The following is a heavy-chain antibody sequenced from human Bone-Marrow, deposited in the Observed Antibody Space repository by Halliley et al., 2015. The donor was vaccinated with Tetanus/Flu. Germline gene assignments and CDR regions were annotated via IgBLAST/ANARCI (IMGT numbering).Heavy chain of an antibody. V-gene: IGHV3-66*01. Sequence: SLRLSCAASGFTVSTSYMSWVRQAPGKGLEWVSVTYSGGTSYYADSVRGRFTSSTDNSNNALSLQTNSLRAEDTAVYYCARGILGSLSFDYWGQGTLVTVSS. J-gene: IGHJ4*02. CDR2: TYSGGTS. D-gene: IGHD5-12*01. CDR3: ARGILGSLSFDY. CDR1: GFTVSTSY.